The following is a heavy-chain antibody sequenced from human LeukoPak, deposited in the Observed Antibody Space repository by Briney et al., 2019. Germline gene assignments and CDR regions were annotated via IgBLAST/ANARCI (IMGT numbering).Heavy chain of an antibody. CDR2: IKQDGSET. CDR1: GFTFSNYW. CDR3: ARNPAKVVPAVY. V-gene: IGHV3-7*01. J-gene: IGHJ4*02. Sequence: GGSLRLSCAASGFTFSNYWMSWVRQAPGKGLEWVANIKQDGSETYYVDSVKGRFTISRVNAKNSLYLQMNSLRAEDTAVYHCARNPAKVVPAVYWGQGTLVTVSS. D-gene: IGHD2-2*01.